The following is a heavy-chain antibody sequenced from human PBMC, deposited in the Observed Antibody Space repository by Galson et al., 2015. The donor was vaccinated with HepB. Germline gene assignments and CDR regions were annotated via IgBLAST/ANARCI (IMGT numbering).Heavy chain of an antibody. Sequence: SLRLSCAASGFTFSSYSMNWVRQAPGKGLEWVSYISSSSSTIYYADSVKGRFTISRDNAKNSLYLRMNSLRDEDTAVYYCARDDVGAHAFDIWGQGTMVTVSS. D-gene: IGHD1-26*01. J-gene: IGHJ3*02. CDR1: GFTFSSYS. CDR2: ISSSSSTI. CDR3: ARDDVGAHAFDI. V-gene: IGHV3-48*02.